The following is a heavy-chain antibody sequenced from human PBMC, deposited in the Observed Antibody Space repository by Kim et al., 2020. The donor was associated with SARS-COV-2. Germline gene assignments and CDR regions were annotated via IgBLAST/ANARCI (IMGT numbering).Heavy chain of an antibody. D-gene: IGHD1-26*01. CDR3: ARDLLVGATSYGMDV. Sequence: GSLRLSCAASGFPFSSYGVHWVRQAPGKGLEWVAVIWYDGSNKYYADSVKGRFTISRDNSKNTLYLQMNSLRAEDTAVYYCARDLLVGATSYGMDVWGQGTTVTVSS. V-gene: IGHV3-33*01. CDR2: IWYDGSNK. CDR1: GFPFSSYG. J-gene: IGHJ6*02.